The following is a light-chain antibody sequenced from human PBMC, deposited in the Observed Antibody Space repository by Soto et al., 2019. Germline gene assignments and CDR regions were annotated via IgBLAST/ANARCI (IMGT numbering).Light chain of an antibody. CDR3: SSYKSSANPVV. V-gene: IGLV2-14*01. J-gene: IGLJ2*01. Sequence: QSALTQPASVSGSPGQSITISCTGTSSDVGGYNYVSWYQQHPGKAPKLMIYEVSNRPSGVSNRFSGSKSGNTASLTIAGLQDEDEADYYCSSYKSSANPVVFGGGTKLTVL. CDR2: EVS. CDR1: SSDVGGYNY.